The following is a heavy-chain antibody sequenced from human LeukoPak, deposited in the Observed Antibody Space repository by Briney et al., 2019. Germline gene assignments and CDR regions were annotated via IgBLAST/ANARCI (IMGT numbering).Heavy chain of an antibody. CDR2: INPNSSAT. V-gene: IGHV1-2*02. J-gene: IGHJ4*02. Sequence: GASVKVSCKASGYTFIGYWTHWVRQAPGRGLEWMGWINPNSSATRFAPKFQGRITMTRDTSISPASMQLSRLGSDDPAVYYCARDSTANGFSSHYWGQGTLVTVSS. CDR3: ARDSTANGFSSHY. D-gene: IGHD3/OR15-3a*01. CDR1: GYTFIGYW.